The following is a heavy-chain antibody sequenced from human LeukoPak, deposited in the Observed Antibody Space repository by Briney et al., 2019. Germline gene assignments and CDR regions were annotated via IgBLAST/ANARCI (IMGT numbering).Heavy chain of an antibody. CDR1: GGSISSGGYY. J-gene: IGHJ2*01. Sequence: SQTLSLTSTVSGGSISSGGYYWSWIRQPPGKGLEWIGYIYHSGSTYYNPSLKSRVTISVDRSKNQFSLKLSSVTAADTAVYYCARVSEPDVVVPAASIPYWYFDLWGRGTPVTVSS. CDR2: IYHSGST. V-gene: IGHV4-30-2*01. D-gene: IGHD2-2*01. CDR3: ARVSEPDVVVPAASIPYWYFDL.